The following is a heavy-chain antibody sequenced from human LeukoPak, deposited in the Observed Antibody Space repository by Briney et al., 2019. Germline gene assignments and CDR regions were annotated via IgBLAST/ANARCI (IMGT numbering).Heavy chain of an antibody. CDR3: ARDERRYCSDSSCYPGDY. D-gene: IGHD2-2*01. CDR2: ISRTSAYI. CDR1: GFTFSSYA. V-gene: IGHV3-21*01. Sequence: GGSLRLSCAASGFTFSSYAMKWVRQAPGKGLERVSAISRTSAYIYYSDSVKGRFTISRDNAKNSVYLQIDSLRAEDTAVYYCARDERRYCSDSSCYPGDYWGQGTLVTVSS. J-gene: IGHJ4*02.